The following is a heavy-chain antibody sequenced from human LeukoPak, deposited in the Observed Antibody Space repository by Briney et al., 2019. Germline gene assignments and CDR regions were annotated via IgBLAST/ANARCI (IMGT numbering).Heavy chain of an antibody. CDR2: MNPNSGNT. J-gene: IGHJ5*02. CDR1: GYTFTSYD. D-gene: IGHD2-2*01. V-gene: IGHV1-8*01. CDR3: ARGYCSSTRCSHWFDP. Sequence: GASVKVSCKASGYTFTSYDINWVRQATGQGLEWMGWMNPNSGNTGYAQKFQGRVTMTRNTSKNTAYMELSSLRSEDTAVYYCARGYCSSTRCSHWFDPWGQGTLVTVSS.